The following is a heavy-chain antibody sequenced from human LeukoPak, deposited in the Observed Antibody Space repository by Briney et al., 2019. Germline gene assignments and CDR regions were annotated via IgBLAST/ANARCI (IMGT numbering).Heavy chain of an antibody. CDR3: AKDFRIGYSAHFDY. CDR1: GFTFRSHA. J-gene: IGHJ4*02. V-gene: IGHV3-23*01. CDR2: IYENGGTT. D-gene: IGHD2-21*01. Sequence: GGSLRLSCVGSGFTFRSHAMSWVRQAPEKGLEFVSGIYENGGTTYYADSVKGRFSISRDNSKNALYLQMDSLRGEDTAVYYCAKDFRIGYSAHFDYWGQGALVTVSS.